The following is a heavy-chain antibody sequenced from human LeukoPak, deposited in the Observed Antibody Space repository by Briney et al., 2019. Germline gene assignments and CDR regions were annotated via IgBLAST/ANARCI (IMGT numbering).Heavy chain of an antibody. J-gene: IGHJ4*02. CDR2: INPNSGGT. V-gene: IGHV1-2*02. Sequence: ASVKVSFKASGYTFTGYYMHWVRPAPGQGLEWMGWINPNSGGTNYAQKFQGRVTMTRDTSISTAYMELSRLRSDDTAVYYCASRTSLREIFGDFDYWGQGTLVTVSS. CDR1: GYTFTGYY. D-gene: IGHD3-3*01. CDR3: ASRTSLREIFGDFDY.